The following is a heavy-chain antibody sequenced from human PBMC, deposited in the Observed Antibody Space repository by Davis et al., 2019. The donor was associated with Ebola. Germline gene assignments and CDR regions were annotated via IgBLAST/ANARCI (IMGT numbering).Heavy chain of an antibody. Sequence: SVKVSCKASGGTFSSYTISWVRQAPGQGLEWMGRIIPILGIANYAQKFQGRVTITADKSTSTAYMELSSLRSEDTAVYYCASVSQRRVVGATLWHSLPDVWGQGTTVTVSS. CDR3: ASVSQRRVVGATLWHSLPDV. CDR1: GGTFSSYT. D-gene: IGHD1-26*01. CDR2: IIPILGIA. J-gene: IGHJ6*02. V-gene: IGHV1-69*02.